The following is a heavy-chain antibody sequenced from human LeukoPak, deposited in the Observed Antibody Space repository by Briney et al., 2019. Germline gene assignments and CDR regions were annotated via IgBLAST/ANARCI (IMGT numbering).Heavy chain of an antibody. J-gene: IGHJ3*02. Sequence: GGSLRLSXAASGFTFSSYSMNWVRQAPGKGLEWVSSISSSSSYIYYADSVKGRFTISRDNATNSLYLQMNSLRAEDTAVYYCARRTVTTDDAFDIWGQGTMVTVSS. CDR2: ISSSSSYI. V-gene: IGHV3-21*01. CDR1: GFTFSSYS. CDR3: ARRTVTTDDAFDI. D-gene: IGHD4-11*01.